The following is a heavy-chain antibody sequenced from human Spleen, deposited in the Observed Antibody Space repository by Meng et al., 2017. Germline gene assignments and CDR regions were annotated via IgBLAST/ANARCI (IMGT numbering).Heavy chain of an antibody. CDR2: ITWNGGGI. CDR3: ARDRSGSREHYWYFDL. CDR1: GFPLDDYG. D-gene: IGHD1-26*01. J-gene: IGHJ2*01. Sequence: GESLKISCEGSGFPLDDYGMTWVRQPPGKGLEWVSGITWNGGGIGYADSVKGRFTISRDNAKNSLYLQMNSLTAEDTALYHCARDRSGSREHYWYFDLWGRGTLVTVSS. V-gene: IGHV3-20*01.